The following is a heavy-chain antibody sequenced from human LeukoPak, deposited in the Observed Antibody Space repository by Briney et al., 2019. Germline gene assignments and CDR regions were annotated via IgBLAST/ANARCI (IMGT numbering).Heavy chain of an antibody. V-gene: IGHV1-46*01. CDR1: GYTFTSYY. CDR2: INPSGGST. J-gene: IGHJ4*02. D-gene: IGHD3-22*01. CDR3: ARVVDDSSGYYELGADY. Sequence: ASVKVSCKASGYTFTSYYMHWVRQAPGQGLEWMGIINPSGGSTSYAQKFQGRVTMTRDTTTSTVYMELSSLRSEDTAVYYCARVVDDSSGYYELGADYWGQGTLVTLSS.